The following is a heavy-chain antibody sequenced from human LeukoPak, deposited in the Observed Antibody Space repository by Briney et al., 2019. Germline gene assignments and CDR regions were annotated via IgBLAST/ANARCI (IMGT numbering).Heavy chain of an antibody. CDR3: AELGITMIGGV. CDR1: GFTFSSYS. V-gene: IGHV3-21*01. Sequence: PGGSLRLSCAASGFTFSSYSMNWVRQAPGKGLEWVSSISSSSSYIYYADSVKGRFTISRDNAKNSPYLQMNSQRAEDTAVYYCAELGITMIGGVWGKGTTVTISS. D-gene: IGHD3-10*02. CDR2: ISSSSSYI. J-gene: IGHJ6*04.